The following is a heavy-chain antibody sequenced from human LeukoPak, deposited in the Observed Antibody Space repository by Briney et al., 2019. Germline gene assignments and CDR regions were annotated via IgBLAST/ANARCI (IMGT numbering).Heavy chain of an antibody. Sequence: PGGSLRLSCAASGFTFSSYSMNWVRQAPGKGLEWVSSISSSSSYIYYADSVKGRFTISRGNAKNSLYLQMNSLRAEDTAVYYCARGLALALYCSSTSCYLDYWGQATLVTVSS. CDR2: ISSSSSYI. D-gene: IGHD2-2*01. J-gene: IGHJ4*02. CDR3: ARGLALALYCSSTSCYLDY. V-gene: IGHV3-21*01. CDR1: GFTFSSYS.